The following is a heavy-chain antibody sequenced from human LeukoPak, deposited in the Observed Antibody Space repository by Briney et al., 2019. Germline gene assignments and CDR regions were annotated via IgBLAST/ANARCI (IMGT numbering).Heavy chain of an antibody. CDR2: INHSGST. CDR3: ARGRDYVWGSYRYTQINWFDP. D-gene: IGHD3-16*02. Sequence: PSETLSLTCAVYGGSFSGYYWGWIRQPPGKGLEWIGEINHSGSTNYNPSLKSRVTISVDTSKNQFSLKLSSVTAADTAVYYCARGRDYVWGSYRYTQINWFDPWGQGTLVTVSS. V-gene: IGHV4-34*01. J-gene: IGHJ5*02. CDR1: GGSFSGYY.